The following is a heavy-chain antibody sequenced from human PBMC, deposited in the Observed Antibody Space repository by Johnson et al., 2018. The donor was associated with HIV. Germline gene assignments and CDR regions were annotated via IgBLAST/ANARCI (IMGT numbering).Heavy chain of an antibody. V-gene: IGHV3-20*04. CDR1: GFTFDDYG. CDR3: ARDPITPYERGPDAFDV. D-gene: IGHD2-21*01. J-gene: IGHJ3*01. Sequence: MQLVESGGGVVRPGGSLRLSCAASGFTFDDYGMSWVRQAPGKGLEWVSGINWNGGSTGYADSVKGRFTISRDNAKNSLYLQMNSLRVDDTAVYYCARDPITPYERGPDAFDVWGQGTVVTVSS. CDR2: INWNGGST.